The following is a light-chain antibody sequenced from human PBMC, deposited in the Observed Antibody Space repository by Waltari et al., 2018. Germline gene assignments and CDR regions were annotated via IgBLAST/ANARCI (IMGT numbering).Light chain of an antibody. J-gene: IGKJ2*01. CDR1: QSISNY. Sequence: DIQMTQSPSTLSASVGDSVTSTCRASQSISNYLAWYQQKPGKAPNLLIYKASILKSGVSSRFSGSGSGTQFTLTISSLQPGDFATYFCQQYNTYSSFGQGTKLEIK. V-gene: IGKV1-5*03. CDR3: QQYNTYSS. CDR2: KAS.